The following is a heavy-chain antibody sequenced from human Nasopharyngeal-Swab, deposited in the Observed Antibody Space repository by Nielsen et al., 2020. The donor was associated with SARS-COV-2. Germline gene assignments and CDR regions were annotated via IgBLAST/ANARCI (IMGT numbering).Heavy chain of an antibody. V-gene: IGHV1-69*01. CDR3: ARAITYYYDGSGSPSYGLDV. D-gene: IGHD3-22*01. Sequence: WVRQAPGQGLEWVGGLIPVFGTTRYSQKFQDRLRVTADASTDTAYMELSSLRSDDTAVYYCARAITYYYDGSGSPSYGLDVWGQGTTVTVSS. CDR2: LIPVFGTT. J-gene: IGHJ6*02.